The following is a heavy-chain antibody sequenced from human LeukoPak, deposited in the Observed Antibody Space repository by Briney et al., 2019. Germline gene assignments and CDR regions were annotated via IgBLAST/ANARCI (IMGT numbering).Heavy chain of an antibody. Sequence: GGSLRLSCAASGFTFSSYEMNWVRQAPGKGLEWVSAISGSGGSTYYADSVKGRFTISRDNSKNTLYLQMNSLRAEDTAVYYCAKAHCSSTSCYSLFDYWGQGTLVTVSS. J-gene: IGHJ4*02. D-gene: IGHD2-2*01. CDR1: GFTFSSYE. CDR2: ISGSGGST. V-gene: IGHV3-23*01. CDR3: AKAHCSSTSCYSLFDY.